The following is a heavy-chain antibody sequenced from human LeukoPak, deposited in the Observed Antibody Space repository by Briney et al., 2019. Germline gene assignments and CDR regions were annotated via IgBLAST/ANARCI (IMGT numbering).Heavy chain of an antibody. Sequence: SGGSLRLSCAASGFTFSSYAMSWVRQAPGKGLEWVSAISGSGGSTYYADSVKGRFTISRDNSKNTLYLQMSSLRAEDTAVYYCARDSTGVVLDYWGQGTLVTVSS. CDR3: ARDSTGVVLDY. V-gene: IGHV3-23*01. J-gene: IGHJ4*02. CDR1: GFTFSSYA. D-gene: IGHD2-8*02. CDR2: ISGSGGST.